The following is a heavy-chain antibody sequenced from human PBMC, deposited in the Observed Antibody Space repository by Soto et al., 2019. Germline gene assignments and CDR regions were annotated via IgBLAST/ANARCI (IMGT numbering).Heavy chain of an antibody. J-gene: IGHJ2*01. Sequence: QVQRVESGGGVVQPGRSLTLSWAASGFTLSSCAIHWLRQAAGTGLEWLVVISHDGNNIDYADSVKGRFTISRDNSMKKLYLQMNSLRAEDTAVYYCANEVGTAATPIITWHFDLWGRGTLVTVSS. D-gene: IGHD3-22*01. CDR1: GFTLSSCA. CDR3: ANEVGTAATPIITWHFDL. V-gene: IGHV3-30*18. CDR2: ISHDGNNI.